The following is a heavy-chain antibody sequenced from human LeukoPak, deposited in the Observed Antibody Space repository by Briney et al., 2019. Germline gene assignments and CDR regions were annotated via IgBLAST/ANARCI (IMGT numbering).Heavy chain of an antibody. J-gene: IGHJ5*02. CDR1: GFTFSSYG. D-gene: IGHD6-13*01. CDR2: IRYDGSNK. CDR3: ARRIAAAGTGGWFDP. V-gene: IGHV3-30*02. Sequence: GGSLRLSCAASGFTFSSYGMHWVRQAPGKGLEWVAFIRYDGSNKYYADSVKGRFTISRDNSKNTLYLQMNSLRAEDTAVYYCARRIAAAGTGGWFDPWGQGTLVTVSS.